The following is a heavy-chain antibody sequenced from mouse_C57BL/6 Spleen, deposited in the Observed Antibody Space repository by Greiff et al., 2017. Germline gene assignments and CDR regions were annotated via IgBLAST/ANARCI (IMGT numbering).Heavy chain of an antibody. D-gene: IGHD4-1*01. CDR3: ARRGIYAMDY. Sequence: VQLQQPGAELVKPGASVKLSCKASGYTFTSYWMQWVKQRPGQGLEWIGEIDPSDSYTNYNQKFKGKATLTVDTSSSTAYMQLSSLTSEDSAVYYCARRGIYAMDYWGQGTSVTVSS. J-gene: IGHJ4*01. CDR2: IDPSDSYT. V-gene: IGHV1-50*01. CDR1: GYTFTSYW.